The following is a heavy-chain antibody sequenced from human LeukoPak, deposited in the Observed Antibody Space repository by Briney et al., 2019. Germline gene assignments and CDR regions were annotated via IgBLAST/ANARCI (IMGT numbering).Heavy chain of an antibody. CDR1: VGSFSAYH. CDR3: ARGQGSYRFFDY. J-gene: IGHJ4*02. Sequence: SETLSLTCAVYVGSFSAYHWSWIRQPPGKGLEWIGEINHSGNTNSNPSLKSRVTISVDTSKNQFSLKVTSVTTADTAVYYCARGQGSYRFFDYWGQGTLVAVPS. V-gene: IGHV4-34*01. D-gene: IGHD1-26*01. CDR2: INHSGNT.